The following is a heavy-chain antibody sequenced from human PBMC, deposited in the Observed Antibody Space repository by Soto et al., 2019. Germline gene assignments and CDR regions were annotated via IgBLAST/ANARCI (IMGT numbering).Heavy chain of an antibody. J-gene: IGHJ4*02. V-gene: IGHV1-69*01. CDR3: XXXXXXXXXXPXXXY. Sequence: QVQLVQSGAEVKKPGSSVKVSCKASGGTFSSYAIXXXXXXXXXGLXXMGGIIPIFGTANYAQKFQGRVTITADESTSTAYMELXXLXXXXXXXXXXXXXXXXXXXXPXXXYWGQGTLVTVSS. CDR1: GGTFSSYA. CDR2: IIPIFGTA.